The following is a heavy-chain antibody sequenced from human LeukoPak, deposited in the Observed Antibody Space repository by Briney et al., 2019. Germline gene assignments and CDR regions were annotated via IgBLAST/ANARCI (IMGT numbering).Heavy chain of an antibody. CDR1: GFTFSSYA. V-gene: IGHV3-30-3*01. D-gene: IGHD6-13*01. CDR2: ISYDGSNK. CDR3: ARAAGVNYYYGMDV. J-gene: IGHJ6*02. Sequence: GGSLRLSCAASGFTFSSYAMHWVRQAPGKGLEWVTVISYDGSNKYYADSVKGRFTISRDNSKNTLYLQMNSLRAEDTAVYYCARAAGVNYYYGMDVWGQGTTVTVSS.